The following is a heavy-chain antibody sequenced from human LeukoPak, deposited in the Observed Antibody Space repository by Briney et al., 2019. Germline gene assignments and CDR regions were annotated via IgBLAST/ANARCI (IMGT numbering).Heavy chain of an antibody. CDR3: ASGRNVGITGTTGAFDI. J-gene: IGHJ3*02. CDR1: GFTFSSYS. D-gene: IGHD1-7*01. V-gene: IGHV3-21*01. CDR2: ITSSSSYI. Sequence: GGSLRLSCAASGFTFSSYSMNWVRQAPGKGLEWVSSITSSSSYIYYADSVKGRFTISRDNAKNSLYLQMNNLGDEDTAVYYCASGRNVGITGTTGAFDIWGQGTMVTVSS.